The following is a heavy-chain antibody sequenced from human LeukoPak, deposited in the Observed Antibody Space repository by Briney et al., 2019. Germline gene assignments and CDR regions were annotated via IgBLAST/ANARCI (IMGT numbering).Heavy chain of an antibody. CDR3: ARAPRGTHAFDI. CDR2: ISSSSSSI. V-gene: IGHV3-48*04. CDR1: GFTFSSYS. J-gene: IGHJ3*02. Sequence: GGSLRLSCAACGFTFSSYSMNWVRQAPGKGLEWISYISSSSSSIYYADSVKGRFTISRDNAKNSLYLQMSSLRAEDTAVYYCARAPRGTHAFDIWGQGAMVTVPS. D-gene: IGHD2-15*01.